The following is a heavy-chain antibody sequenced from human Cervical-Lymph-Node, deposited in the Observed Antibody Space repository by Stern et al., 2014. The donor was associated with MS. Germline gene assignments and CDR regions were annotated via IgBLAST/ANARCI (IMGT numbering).Heavy chain of an antibody. V-gene: IGHV3-7*01. CDR1: GFSLSSYW. Sequence: EVQLVQSGGGLVQPGGSLRLSCAGSGFSLSSYWMSWVRQAPGKGPELVATIKQDGRERYYVDSVKGRFTISRDNSKNSVFLQMNSLRVDDTSVYYCARDCGNGSCYQTQYYYGVDVWGQGTTVIVSS. J-gene: IGHJ6*02. D-gene: IGHD2-15*01. CDR3: ARDCGNGSCYQTQYYYGVDV. CDR2: IKQDGRER.